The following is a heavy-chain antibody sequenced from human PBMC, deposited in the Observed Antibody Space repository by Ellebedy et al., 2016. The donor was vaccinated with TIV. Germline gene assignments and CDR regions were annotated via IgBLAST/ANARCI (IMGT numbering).Heavy chain of an antibody. CDR3: ARWGIRYFDY. J-gene: IGHJ4*02. CDR1: GFTFSTFG. Sequence: GESLKISCAASGFTFSTFGMHWVRQAPGKGLEWVSYISSGSNTIYYADSVKGRFTLSRDNAKNSLYLQMNSLRDEDTAVYYCARWGIRYFDYWGQGTLVTVSS. D-gene: IGHD3-9*01. V-gene: IGHV3-48*02. CDR2: ISSGSNTI.